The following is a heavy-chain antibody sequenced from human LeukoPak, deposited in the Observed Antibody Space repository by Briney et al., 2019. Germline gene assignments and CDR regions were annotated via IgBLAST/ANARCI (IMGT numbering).Heavy chain of an antibody. D-gene: IGHD2-2*01. V-gene: IGHV3-48*01. CDR1: GFTVSSNY. CDR2: ISSSSSTI. J-gene: IGHJ4*02. Sequence: PGGSLRLSCAASGFTVSSNYMSWVRQASGKGLEWVSYISSSSSTIYYADSVKGRFTISRDKAKNSLYLQMNSLRAEDTAVYYCAREYCSSTSCLYDYWGQGTLVTVSS. CDR3: AREYCSSTSCLYDY.